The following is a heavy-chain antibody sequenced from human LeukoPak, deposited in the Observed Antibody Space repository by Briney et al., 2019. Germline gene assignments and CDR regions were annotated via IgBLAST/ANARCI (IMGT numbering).Heavy chain of an antibody. CDR3: ATSYDSSGNN. CDR1: GFTFSIFW. V-gene: IGHV3-7*01. J-gene: IGHJ4*02. D-gene: IGHD3-22*01. Sequence: GGSLRLSCAASGFTFSIFWMSWVRQAPGKGLEWVANIKQDGSAKYYVDSVMGRFTISRDNATLYLEMNNLRAEDTAIYYCATSYDSSGNNWGQGTLVTVSS. CDR2: IKQDGSAK.